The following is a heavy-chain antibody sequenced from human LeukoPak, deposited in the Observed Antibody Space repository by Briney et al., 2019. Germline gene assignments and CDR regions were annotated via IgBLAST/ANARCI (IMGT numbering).Heavy chain of an antibody. V-gene: IGHV4-39*07. J-gene: IGHJ6*03. Sequence: SETLSLTCSVSGGSIRSGDHHWAWVRQPPGKGLEFIGSLDESGRPYYNRPLKSRVSISGDTSGKQFSLNLTSVTAADTAVYFCARDFGGYPIFMDVWGRGTTVIVSS. CDR2: LDESGRP. CDR1: GGSIRSGDHH. CDR3: ARDFGGYPIFMDV. D-gene: IGHD3-10*01.